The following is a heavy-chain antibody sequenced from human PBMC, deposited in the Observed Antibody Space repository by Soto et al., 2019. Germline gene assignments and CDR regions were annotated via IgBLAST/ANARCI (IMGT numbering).Heavy chain of an antibody. J-gene: IGHJ4*02. CDR1: GGTFSSYA. CDR2: IIPIFGTA. Sequence: QVQLVQSEAEVKKPGSSVKVSCKASGGTFSSYAISWVRQAPGQGLEWMGGIIPIFGTANYAQKFQGRVTITADESTSTAYMELSSLRSEDTAVYYCARGEASGSGWAISDYWGEGTLVTVSS. V-gene: IGHV1-69*12. D-gene: IGHD3-22*01. CDR3: ARGEASGSGWAISDY.